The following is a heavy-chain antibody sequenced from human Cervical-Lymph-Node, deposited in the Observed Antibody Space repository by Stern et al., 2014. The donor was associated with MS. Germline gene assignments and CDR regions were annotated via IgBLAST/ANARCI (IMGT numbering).Heavy chain of an antibody. J-gene: IGHJ4*02. Sequence: MQLVESGGGVVQPGRSLRLSCAASGFIFSNYGMHWVRQAPGKGLEGVAIIWYDGSNQYYADSVKGRFSISRDNSKNTLYLQMNSLRAEDTGVYYCTRGRTTMALDYWGQGTLVTVSS. CDR3: TRGRTTMALDY. CDR1: GFIFSNYG. D-gene: IGHD1-1*01. V-gene: IGHV3-33*01. CDR2: IWYDGSNQ.